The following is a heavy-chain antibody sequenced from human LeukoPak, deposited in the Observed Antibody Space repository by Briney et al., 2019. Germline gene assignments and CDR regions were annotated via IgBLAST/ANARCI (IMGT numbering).Heavy chain of an antibody. CDR3: ARHLDYGDHQGAFDI. CDR2: IYHSGST. CDR1: GGSISSGGYY. V-gene: IGHV4-30-2*01. J-gene: IGHJ3*02. Sequence: SETLSLTCTVSGGSISSGGYYWSWIRQPPGKGLEWIGYIYHSGSTYYNPSLKSRVTISVDRSKNQFSLKLSSVTAADTAVYYCARHLDYGDHQGAFDIWGQGTMVTVSS. D-gene: IGHD4-17*01.